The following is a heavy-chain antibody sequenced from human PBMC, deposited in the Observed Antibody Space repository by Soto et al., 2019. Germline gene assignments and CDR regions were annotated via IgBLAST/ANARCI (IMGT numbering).Heavy chain of an antibody. CDR1: GYSFITYD. D-gene: IGHD1-1*01. J-gene: IGHJ6*02. CDR2: INPNSGGT. Sequence: GASVKVSCKASGYSFITYDINWVRQAAGQGLEWMGWINPNSGGTNYAQKFQGRFTISRDNSKNTVSLQMNSLRTEDTAMYFCARGTTTSAFSAMDVWGQGTTVTVSS. V-gene: IGHV1-8*01. CDR3: ARGTTTSAFSAMDV.